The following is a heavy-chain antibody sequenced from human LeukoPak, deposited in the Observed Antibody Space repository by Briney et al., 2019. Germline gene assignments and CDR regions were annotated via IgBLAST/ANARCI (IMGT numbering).Heavy chain of an antibody. J-gene: IGHJ4*02. V-gene: IGHV1-69*05. CDR1: GGTFSSYA. CDR2: IIPIFGTA. CDR3: ARAGHYYDSSGYYSAFDY. D-gene: IGHD3-22*01. Sequence: ASVKVSCKASGGTFSSYAISWVRQAPGQGLEWMGGIIPIFGTANYAQKLQGRVTMTTDTSTSTAYMELRSLRSDDTAVYYCARAGHYYDSSGYYSAFDYWGQGTLVTVSS.